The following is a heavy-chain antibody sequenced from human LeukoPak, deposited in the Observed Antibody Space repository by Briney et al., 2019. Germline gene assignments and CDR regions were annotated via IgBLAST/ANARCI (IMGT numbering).Heavy chain of an antibody. CDR2: IKSDGST. CDR1: RVSPLSYW. Sequence: GGSLSLSCAESRVSPLSYWMYCGCQAPGKGLVWVSRIKSDGSTNYADSVKGRFTISRDNAKHTLSLQMNSLRAEDNGAKYWSGAPSEIGCYYPQYFRHWGQGTLVTVSS. J-gene: IGHJ1*01. V-gene: IGHV3-74*01. CDR3: SGAPSEIGCYYPQYFRH. D-gene: IGHD3-22*01.